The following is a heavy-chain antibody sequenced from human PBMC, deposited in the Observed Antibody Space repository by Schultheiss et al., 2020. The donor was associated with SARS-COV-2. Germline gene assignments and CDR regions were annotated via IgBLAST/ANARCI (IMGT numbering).Heavy chain of an antibody. CDR1: GGTFSSYA. CDR3: ARGYCSSTSCSSIGTTLAVARGRAPPDY. V-gene: IGHV1-69*05. D-gene: IGHD2-2*01. Sequence: SVKVSCKASGGTFSSYAISWVRQAPGQGLEWMGGIIPIFGTANYAQKFQGRVTMTRDTSTSTVYMELSSLRSEDTAVYYCARGYCSSTSCSSIGTTLAVARGRAPPDYWGQGTLVTVSS. CDR2: IIPIFGTA. J-gene: IGHJ4*02.